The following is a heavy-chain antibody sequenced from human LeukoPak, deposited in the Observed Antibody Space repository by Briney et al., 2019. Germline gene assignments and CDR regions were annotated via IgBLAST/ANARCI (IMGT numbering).Heavy chain of an antibody. CDR1: GFTSSSCW. V-gene: IGHV3-74*01. CDR3: ARGYSSGWYGMGV. J-gene: IGHJ6*04. CDR2: INSDGSST. D-gene: IGHD6-19*01. Sequence: GGSLRLSCAASGFTSSSCWMHWVRQAPGKGLVWVSRINSDGSSTSYADSVKGRFTISRDNAKNTLYLQMNSLRAEDTAVYYCARGYSSGWYGMGVWGKGTTVTVSS.